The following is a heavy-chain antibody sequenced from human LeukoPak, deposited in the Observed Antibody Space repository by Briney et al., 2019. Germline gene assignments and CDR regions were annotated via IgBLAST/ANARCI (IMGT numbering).Heavy chain of an antibody. J-gene: IGHJ5*02. CDR2: INHSGST. CDR1: GGSFSGYY. CDR3: ARGHFGGSYQLNNWFDP. V-gene: IGHV4-34*01. Sequence: SETLSLTYAVYGGSFSGYYWSWIPQPPGKGLEWIGEINHSGSTNYNPYLKNRVTISVDTSKNQFSLKLSSVTAADTAVYYCARGHFGGSYQLNNWFDPWGQGTLVTVSS. D-gene: IGHD1-26*01.